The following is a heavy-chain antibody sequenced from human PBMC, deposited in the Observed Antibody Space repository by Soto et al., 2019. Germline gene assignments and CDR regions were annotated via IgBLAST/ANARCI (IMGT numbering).Heavy chain of an antibody. CDR3: ARDGYGSGSYYKALQIYGMDV. V-gene: IGHV1-69*13. CDR1: GGTFSSYA. Sequence: SVKVSCKASGGTFSSYAISWVRQAPGQGLEWMGGIIPIFGTANYAQKFQGRVTITADESTSTAYMELSSLRSEDTAVYYCARDGYGSGSYYKALQIYGMDVWGQGTAVTVSS. D-gene: IGHD3-10*01. J-gene: IGHJ6*02. CDR2: IIPIFGTA.